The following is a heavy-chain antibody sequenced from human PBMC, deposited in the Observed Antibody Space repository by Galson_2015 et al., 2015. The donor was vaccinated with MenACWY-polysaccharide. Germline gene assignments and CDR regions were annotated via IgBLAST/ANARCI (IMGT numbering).Heavy chain of an antibody. J-gene: IGHJ4*02. D-gene: IGHD4-23*01. CDR3: TRENSAGPFGY. CDR2: IYSGGTT. V-gene: IGHV3-53*01. Sequence: SLRLSCAASGFTVSSSYMSWVRQAPGKGLEWVSVIYSGGTTYYADSVKGRFTISRDNSQNTLYLQMDSLRAEDTALYYCTRENSAGPFGYWGQGTLVPASS. CDR1: GFTVSSSY.